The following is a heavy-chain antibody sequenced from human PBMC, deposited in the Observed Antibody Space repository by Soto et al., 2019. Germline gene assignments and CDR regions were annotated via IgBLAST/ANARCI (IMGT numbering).Heavy chain of an antibody. J-gene: IGHJ3*02. D-gene: IGHD5-12*01. CDR2: IKQDGSEK. CDR1: GFTFSSYW. CDR3: ARPLYSGYDDAFDI. V-gene: IGHV3-7*03. Sequence: GGSLRLSCAASGFTFSSYWMSWVRQAPGKGLEWVANIKQDGSEKYYVDSVKGRFTISRDNAKNSLYLQMNSLRAEDTDVYYCARPLYSGYDDAFDIWGQGTMVTVSS.